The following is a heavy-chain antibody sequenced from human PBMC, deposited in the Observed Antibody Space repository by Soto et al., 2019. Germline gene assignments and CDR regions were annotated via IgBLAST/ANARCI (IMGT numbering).Heavy chain of an antibody. J-gene: IGHJ4*02. Sequence: GGSLRLSCAASGFTFSAYSVNWVRQAPGKGLEWVSYISSGSKTIYYADSVKGRFTVSRDNAKNSQYLQMNSLRDEDTAVYYCAREDILGVRSFDYWGQGTLVTVSS. CDR2: ISSGSKTI. V-gene: IGHV3-48*02. CDR3: AREDILGVRSFDY. D-gene: IGHD3-9*01. CDR1: GFTFSAYS.